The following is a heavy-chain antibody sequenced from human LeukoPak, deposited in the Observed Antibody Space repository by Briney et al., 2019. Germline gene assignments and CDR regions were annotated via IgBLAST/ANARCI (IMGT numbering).Heavy chain of an antibody. CDR2: ISSDGSRA. V-gene: IGHV3-74*01. J-gene: IGHJ4*02. CDR3: ARELPREVTLDY. Sequence: PGGSQRLSCAASGFTLSPYEMHWVRQAPGKGLVWVSRISSDGSRAGYADSVKGRFTISRDNAKNPLYLQMNSLRAEDTAIYYCARELPREVTLDYWGQGTLVTVSS. D-gene: IGHD2-21*02. CDR1: GFTLSPYE.